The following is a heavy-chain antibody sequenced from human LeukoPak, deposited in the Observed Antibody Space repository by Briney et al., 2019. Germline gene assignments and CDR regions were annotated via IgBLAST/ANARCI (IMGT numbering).Heavy chain of an antibody. D-gene: IGHD2-15*01. J-gene: IGHJ4*02. CDR2: ITASGDRT. Sequence: GESLRLSCAASGFIFSDYVMIWVRQAPGKGLEWVSGITASGDRTYYADSVKGRFTMSRDNSKNTVYLQMNSLRVDDTAVYYCARRDIVVVVSASDYWGQGTLVTVSS. CDR3: ARRDIVVVVSASDY. V-gene: IGHV3-23*01. CDR1: GFIFSDYV.